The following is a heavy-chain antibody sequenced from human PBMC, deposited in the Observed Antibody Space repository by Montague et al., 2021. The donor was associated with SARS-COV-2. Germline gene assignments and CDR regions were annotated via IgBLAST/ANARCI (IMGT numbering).Heavy chain of an antibody. CDR3: ARPLVRGVPKAFDI. CDR1: GGSITRNYY. CDR2: IYYSGTT. J-gene: IGHJ3*02. D-gene: IGHD3-10*01. V-gene: IGHV4-39*01. Sequence: SETLSLTCTVSGGSITRNYYWGWIRQPPGKVLEWVGNIYYSGTTFINPSLESRVTIYVDASKNQFSLNLTSVTAADTAVYYCARPLVRGVPKAFDIWGQGALVIVSS.